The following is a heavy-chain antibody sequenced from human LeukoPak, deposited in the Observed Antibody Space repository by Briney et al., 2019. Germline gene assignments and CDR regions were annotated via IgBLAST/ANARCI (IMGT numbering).Heavy chain of an antibody. Sequence: GGSLRLSCAASGFTFSSYWMSWVRQAPGKGLEWVANIKQDGSEKYYVDSVKGRFTISRGNAKNSLYLQMNSLRAEDTAVYYCARDIVRWMRTAMAQRAYWGQGTLVTVSS. CDR3: ARDIVRWMRTAMAQRAY. CDR1: GFTFSSYW. V-gene: IGHV3-7*01. CDR2: IKQDGSEK. D-gene: IGHD5-18*01. J-gene: IGHJ4*02.